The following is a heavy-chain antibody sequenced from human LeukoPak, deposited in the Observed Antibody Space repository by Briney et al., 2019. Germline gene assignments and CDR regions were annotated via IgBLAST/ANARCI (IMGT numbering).Heavy chain of an antibody. CDR3: ASRDRGAYGALNFDY. Sequence: ASVKVSCKTSGYIFVAYYMHWVRQAPGQGLEWMGWINPNSGGTNYAQKFQGGVTMTRDTSISTAYMELSSLRSDDTAVYYCASRDRGAYGALNFDYWGQGTLVTVSS. D-gene: IGHD3-10*01. V-gene: IGHV1-2*02. J-gene: IGHJ4*02. CDR1: GYIFVAYY. CDR2: INPNSGGT.